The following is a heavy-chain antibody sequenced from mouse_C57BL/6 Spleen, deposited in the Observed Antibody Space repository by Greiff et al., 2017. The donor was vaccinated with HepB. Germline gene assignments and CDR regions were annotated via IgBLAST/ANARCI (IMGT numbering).Heavy chain of an antibody. J-gene: IGHJ4*01. CDR2: IYPGDGDT. CDR3: ARSGYYRSYYYAMDY. V-gene: IGHV1-82*01. D-gene: IGHD1-1*01. Sequence: VQLVESGPELVKPGASVKISCKASGYAFSSSWMNWVKQRPGKGLEWIGRIYPGDGDTNYNGKFKGKATLTADKSSSTAYMQLSSLTSEDSAVYFCARSGYYRSYYYAMDYWGQGTSVTVSS. CDR1: GYAFSSSW.